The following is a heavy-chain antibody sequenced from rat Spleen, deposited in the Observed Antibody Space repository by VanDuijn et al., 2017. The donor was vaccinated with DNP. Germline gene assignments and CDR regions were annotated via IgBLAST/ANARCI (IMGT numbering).Heavy chain of an antibody. D-gene: IGHD5-1*01. J-gene: IGHJ1*01. Sequence: EVQLQESGPGLVKPSQSLSLTCSVTGHSITDSYRWNWIRKFPGNKLEWMGYINSAGSTNYNPSLKSRISITRDTSKNQFFLQVKPVTPEDTATYYCATGWYFDFWGPGTMVTVSS. V-gene: IGHV3-3*01. CDR1: GHSITDSYR. CDR2: INSAGST. CDR3: ATGWYFDF.